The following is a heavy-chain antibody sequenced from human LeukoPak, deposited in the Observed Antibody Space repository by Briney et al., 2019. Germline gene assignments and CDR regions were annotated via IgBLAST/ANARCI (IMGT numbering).Heavy chain of an antibody. D-gene: IGHD5-12*01. J-gene: IGHJ6*02. CDR1: EFIVSSSY. Sequence: GGSLRLSCAASEFIVSSSYMSWVRQAPGKGLEWVSVLYSDGTTYYADSVKGRFTISRDNSKNTLYLEMNNLRAEDTAVYYCAREALRFRNYYYDMDVWGQGTTVTVSS. V-gene: IGHV3-53*01. CDR3: AREALRFRNYYYDMDV. CDR2: LYSDGTT.